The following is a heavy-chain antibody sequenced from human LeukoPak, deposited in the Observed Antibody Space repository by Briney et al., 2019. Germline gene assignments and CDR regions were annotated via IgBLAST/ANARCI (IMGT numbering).Heavy chain of an antibody. Sequence: PGGSLRLSCAASGFTFSSYAMHWVRQAPGKGLEWVSVISYDGSNKYYADSVKGRVTISRDNSKSTVYLQMNSLRAEDTAVYYCARDIDYWGQGTLVTVSS. CDR2: ISYDGSNK. CDR1: GFTFSSYA. J-gene: IGHJ4*02. CDR3: ARDIDY. V-gene: IGHV3-30-3*01.